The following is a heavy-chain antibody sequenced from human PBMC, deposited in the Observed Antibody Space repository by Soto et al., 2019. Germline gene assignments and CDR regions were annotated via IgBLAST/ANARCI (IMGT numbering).Heavy chain of an antibody. Sequence: PGESLKISCKGSGYNFATYWIAWVRQMPGKGLEWMGVIYPSDSDTRYSPSFQGQVTISVDKSINTAYLQWSSLKASDTAMYYCARRPAGIDYWGQRTLVTVSS. J-gene: IGHJ4*02. CDR2: IYPSDSDT. CDR1: GYNFATYW. D-gene: IGHD2-2*01. V-gene: IGHV5-51*01. CDR3: ARRPAGIDY.